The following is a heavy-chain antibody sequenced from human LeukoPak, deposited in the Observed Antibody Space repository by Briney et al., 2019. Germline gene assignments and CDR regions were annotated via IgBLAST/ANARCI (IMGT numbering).Heavy chain of an antibody. CDR1: GFTVSSNY. V-gene: IGHV3-53*01. CDR2: IYSGGST. J-gene: IGHJ4*02. Sequence: PGGSLRLSCAASGFTVSSNYMSWVRQAPGKGLEWVSVIYSGGSTYYADSVKGRFTISRDNSKNTLYLQMNSLRAEDTAVYYCAREVSSGYHYYVHHWAQEPLVPVSS. D-gene: IGHD3-22*01. CDR3: AREVSSGYHYYVHH.